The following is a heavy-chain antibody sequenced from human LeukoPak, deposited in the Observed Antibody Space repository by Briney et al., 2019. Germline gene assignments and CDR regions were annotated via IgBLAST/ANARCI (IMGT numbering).Heavy chain of an antibody. J-gene: IGHJ3*02. CDR1: ESTFKNAG. V-gene: IGHV3-15*01. CDR2: IKTKIDGGTTDGTT. CDR3: TTNDAFDI. Sequence: GGSLRLSCATSESTFKNAGMSWVRQAPGKGLEWVPRIKTKIDGGTTDGTTDYAGPVKGRFTISRDDSKNTLYLQMNSLKTEDTAVYYCTTNDAFDIWGQGTMVTVSS.